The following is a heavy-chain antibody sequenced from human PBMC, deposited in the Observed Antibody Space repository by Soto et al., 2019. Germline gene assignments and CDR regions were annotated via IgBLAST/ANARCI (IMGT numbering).Heavy chain of an antibody. Sequence: GASVKVSCKASGGTFSSYAISWVRQAPGQGLEWMGGIIPIFGTANYAQRFQGRVTITADESTSTAYMELSSLRSEDTAVYYCARTCSSTSCYTYDAFDIWGQGTMVTVSS. CDR1: GGTFSSYA. J-gene: IGHJ3*02. D-gene: IGHD2-2*02. V-gene: IGHV1-69*13. CDR2: IIPIFGTA. CDR3: ARTCSSTSCYTYDAFDI.